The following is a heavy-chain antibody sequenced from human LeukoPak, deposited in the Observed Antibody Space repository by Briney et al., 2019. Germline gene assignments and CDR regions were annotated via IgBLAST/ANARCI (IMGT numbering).Heavy chain of an antibody. CDR1: GGSILNFY. Sequence: SETLSLTCTVSGGSILNFYWTWIRQPPGKGLEWIGYIYYSGSTNYNPSLKSRVTISVDTSKNQFSLKLSSVTAADTAVYYCARLATLTPKNYYYYGMDVWGQGTTVTVSS. D-gene: IGHD5-12*01. J-gene: IGHJ6*02. V-gene: IGHV4-59*08. CDR2: IYYSGST. CDR3: ARLATLTPKNYYYYGMDV.